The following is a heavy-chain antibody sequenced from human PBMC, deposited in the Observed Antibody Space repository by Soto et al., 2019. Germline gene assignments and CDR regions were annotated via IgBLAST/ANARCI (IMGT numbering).Heavy chain of an antibody. CDR3: ARSVFP. CDR1: GVSISSGGYY. CDR2: IYYIGST. J-gene: IGHJ5*02. Sequence: QVPLQESGPGLVKPSQTLSLTCTVSGVSISSGGYYWNWIRQHPGTGLEWIGYIYYIGSTYYNPSLKSRVTISLDTSKNQFSLRLSSVTAADTAVYYCARSVFPWGQGTLVTVSS. V-gene: IGHV4-31*03.